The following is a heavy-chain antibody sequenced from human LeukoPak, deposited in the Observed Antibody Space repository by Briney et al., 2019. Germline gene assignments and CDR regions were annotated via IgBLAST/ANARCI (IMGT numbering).Heavy chain of an antibody. J-gene: IGHJ4*02. CDR2: ISSSSSYI. V-gene: IGHV3-21*01. CDR3: ARAKVGARDYFDY. Sequence: GGSLRLSCAASGFTFSSYSMIWVRQAPGRGLEWVSSISSSSSYIYYVDSVKGRFTTSRDNVGNSLYLQMNSLRAEDTAVYYCARAKVGARDYFDYWGQGTLVTVSS. CDR1: GFTFSSYS. D-gene: IGHD1-26*01.